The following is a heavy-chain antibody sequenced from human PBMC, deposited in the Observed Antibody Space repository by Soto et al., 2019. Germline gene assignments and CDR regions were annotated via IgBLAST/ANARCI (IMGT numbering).Heavy chain of an antibody. D-gene: IGHD3-9*01. CDR1: GGSISSSSYY. J-gene: IGHJ5*01. V-gene: IGHV4-39*01. CDR2: IYYSGST. CDR3: ARQGDILTAPSVDS. Sequence: SETLSLTCTVSGGSISSSSYYWGWIRQPPGKGLEWIGSIYYSGSTYYNPSLKSRVTISVDTSKNQFSLKLSSVTAADTAVYYCARQGDILTAPSVDSWGQGTLVTVSS.